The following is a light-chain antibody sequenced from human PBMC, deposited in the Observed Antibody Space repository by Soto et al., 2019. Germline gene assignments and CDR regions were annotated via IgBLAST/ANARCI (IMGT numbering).Light chain of an antibody. CDR3: QQYGSSWT. V-gene: IGKV3-20*01. CDR1: QSVSSSY. CDR2: GAS. Sequence: EIVLTQSPGTLSLSPGERATLSCRASQSVSSSYLAWYQQKPGQAPRLLISGASSRATGIPDRFSGSGSGTDFTLTISRLQPEDFAVYYCQQYGSSWTFGQGTKVEIK. J-gene: IGKJ1*01.